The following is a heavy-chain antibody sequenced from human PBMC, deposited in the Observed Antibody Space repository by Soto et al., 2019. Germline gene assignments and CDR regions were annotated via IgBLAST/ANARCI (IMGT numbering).Heavy chain of an antibody. Sequence: GESLKISCKGSGYSFTNYWISWVRQMPGKGLEWMGRIDPSDSYTNYSPSFQGRVTISSAKSISTAYMQWSSLKASDTAMYYCARHYCSGGACYAGADFDYWGQGTLVTVSS. CDR3: ARHYCSGGACYAGADFDY. J-gene: IGHJ4*02. CDR2: IDPSDSYT. CDR1: GYSFTNYW. V-gene: IGHV5-10-1*01. D-gene: IGHD2-15*01.